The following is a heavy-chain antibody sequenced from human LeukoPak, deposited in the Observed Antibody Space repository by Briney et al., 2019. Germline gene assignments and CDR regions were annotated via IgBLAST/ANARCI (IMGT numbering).Heavy chain of an antibody. CDR3: ARDSPEKDYYDSSGYYVH. Sequence: TGGSLRLSCAASGFTFSSYWMSWVRQAPGKGLEWVANIKQDGSEKYYVDSVKGRFTISRDNAKNSLYLQMNSLRAEDTAVYYCARDSPEKDYYDSSGYYVHWGQGTLVTVSS. J-gene: IGHJ4*02. CDR1: GFTFSSYW. V-gene: IGHV3-7*01. D-gene: IGHD3-22*01. CDR2: IKQDGSEK.